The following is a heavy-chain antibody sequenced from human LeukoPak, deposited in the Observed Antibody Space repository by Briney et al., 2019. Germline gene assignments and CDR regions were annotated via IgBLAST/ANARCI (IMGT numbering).Heavy chain of an antibody. CDR3: ARDGGVYSSGWFDY. J-gene: IGHJ4*02. Sequence: GGSLRLSCAASGFTFSSYAIHWVRQSPGKGLEWVSVISYDGSNKFYADPVKGRFTISRDNSKNTLYLEMNSLRAEDTAVYYCARDGGVYSSGWFDYWGQGTLVTVST. CDR2: ISYDGSNK. D-gene: IGHD6-19*01. V-gene: IGHV3-30-3*01. CDR1: GFTFSSYA.